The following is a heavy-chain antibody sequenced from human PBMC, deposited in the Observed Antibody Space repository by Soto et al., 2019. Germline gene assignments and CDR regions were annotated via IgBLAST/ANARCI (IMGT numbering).Heavy chain of an antibody. Sequence: QVQLVQSGAEVKKPGASVKVSCKASGYTFTSYGISWVRQAPGHGLEWMGWISAYNGNTNYAQKLQGRVTMTTDTSTSTAYMELRSLRSDDTAVYYCARRYSNAAPWPPYYYYMDVWGKGTTVTVSS. CDR2: ISAYNGNT. CDR1: GYTFTSYG. D-gene: IGHD4-4*01. V-gene: IGHV1-18*01. J-gene: IGHJ6*03. CDR3: ARRYSNAAPWPPYYYYMDV.